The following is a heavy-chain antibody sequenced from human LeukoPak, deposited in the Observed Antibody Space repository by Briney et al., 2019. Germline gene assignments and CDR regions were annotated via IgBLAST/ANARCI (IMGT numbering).Heavy chain of an antibody. Sequence: GGSLRLSCAASRFSFSDYAMSWGRQAPGKRREWVSVLSGSGGTTYYADSVKGRLTIPKDNSKNPLYLQMNNLRAEDTAVYYCAKGHGSSPSSYYFDYWGQGTLVTVSS. CDR3: AKGHGSSPSSYYFDY. V-gene: IGHV3-23*01. CDR2: LSGSGGTT. D-gene: IGHD6-13*01. J-gene: IGHJ4*02. CDR1: RFSFSDYA.